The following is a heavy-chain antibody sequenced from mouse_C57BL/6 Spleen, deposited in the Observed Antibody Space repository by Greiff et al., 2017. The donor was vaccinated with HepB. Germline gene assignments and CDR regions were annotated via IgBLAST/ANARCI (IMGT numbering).Heavy chain of an antibody. J-gene: IGHJ2*01. V-gene: IGHV1-64*01. CDR2: IHPNSGST. Sequence: QVQLKQPGAELVKPGASVKLSCKASGYTFTSYWMHWVKQRPGQGLEWIGMIHPNSGSTNYNEKFKSKATLTVDKSSSTAYMQLSSLTSEDSAVYYCARGRLRRAFDYWGQGTTLTVSS. D-gene: IGHD2-4*01. CDR3: ARGRLRRAFDY. CDR1: GYTFTSYW.